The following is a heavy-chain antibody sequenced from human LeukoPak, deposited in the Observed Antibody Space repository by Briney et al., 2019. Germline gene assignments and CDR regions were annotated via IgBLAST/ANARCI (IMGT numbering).Heavy chain of an antibody. D-gene: IGHD1-26*01. V-gene: IGHV1-69*04. Sequence: ASVKVSCKASGYTFTSYYMHWVRQAPGQGLEWMGRIIPILGIANYAQKFQGRVTITADKSTSTAYMELSSLRSEDTAVYYCARGDSVSGDYWGQGTLVTVSS. CDR2: IIPILGIA. CDR1: GYTFTSYY. CDR3: ARGDSVSGDY. J-gene: IGHJ4*02.